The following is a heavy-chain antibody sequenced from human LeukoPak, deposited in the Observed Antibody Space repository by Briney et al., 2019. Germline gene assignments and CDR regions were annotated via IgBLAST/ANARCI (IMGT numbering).Heavy chain of an antibody. CDR2: INPSGGST. CDR1: GYTLTSYY. J-gene: IGHJ4*02. Sequence: ASVKVSCKASGYTLTSYYMHWVRQAPGQGLEWMGIINPSGGSTSYAQKFQGRVTMTRDTSTSTVYMELSSLRSEDTAVYYCARAYYYDSSGYYNFDYWGQGTLVTVSS. V-gene: IGHV1-46*03. D-gene: IGHD3-22*01. CDR3: ARAYYYDSSGYYNFDY.